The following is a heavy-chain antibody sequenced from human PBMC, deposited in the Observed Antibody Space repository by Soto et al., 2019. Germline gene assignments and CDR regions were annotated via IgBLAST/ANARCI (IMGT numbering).Heavy chain of an antibody. Sequence: QVQLVQSGAEVKPPGASVKVSCRTSGYTFNADALHWVRQAPGQGLEWMGRVNGANGVTKFSQKFQGRVTSTRDTYATTAYMELSSLRSEDTAVYFCARINLGTHRDDAFEMWGPGKTVPVAS. CDR1: GYTFNADA. CDR3: ARINLGTHRDDAFEM. J-gene: IGHJ3*02. D-gene: IGHD1-1*01. V-gene: IGHV1-3*01. CDR2: VNGANGVT.